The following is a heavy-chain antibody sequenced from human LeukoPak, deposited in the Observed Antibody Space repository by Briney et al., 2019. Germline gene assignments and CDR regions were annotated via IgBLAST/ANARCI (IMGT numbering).Heavy chain of an antibody. CDR1: GGTFSGYA. J-gene: IGHJ6*03. D-gene: IGHD1-26*01. CDR3: ARGVIIVGATLNNYYYYYMDV. CDR2: IIPIFGTA. V-gene: IGHV1-69*05. Sequence: ASVKVSCKASGGTFSGYAISWVRRAPGQGLEWMGGIIPIFGTANYAQKFQGRVTITTDESTSTAYMELSSLRSEDTAVYYCARGVIIVGATLNNYYYYYMDVWGKGTTVTVSS.